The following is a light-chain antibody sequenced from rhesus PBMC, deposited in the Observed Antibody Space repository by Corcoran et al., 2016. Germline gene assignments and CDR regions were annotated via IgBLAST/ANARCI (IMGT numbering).Light chain of an antibody. CDR3: GSYRGGSTYI. J-gene: IGLJ1*01. CDR1: SSDIGGYNV. V-gene: IGLV2-38*01. Sequence: QSVLTQPPSVSQSLGQSVTISCTGTSSDIGGYNVVSWYQQHPVTAPRLLIYEVTKRPSGVSDRFSGSKSGNTASLTISGLQAEDEADYYCGSYRGGSTYIFGAGTRLTVL. CDR2: EVT.